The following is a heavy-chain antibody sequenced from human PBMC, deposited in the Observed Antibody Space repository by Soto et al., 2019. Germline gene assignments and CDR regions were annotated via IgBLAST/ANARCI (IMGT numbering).Heavy chain of an antibody. J-gene: IGHJ4*02. CDR1: GYTFTSYG. V-gene: IGHV1-18*01. CDR2: ISAYNGNT. CDR3: ARCGYSYGYTGNFDY. D-gene: IGHD5-18*01. Sequence: GASVKVSCKASGYTFTSYGISWVRQAPGQGLEWMGWISAYNGNTNYAQKLQGRVTMTTDTSTSTAYMELRSLRSDDTAVYYCARCGYSYGYTGNFDYWGQGTLVTVSS.